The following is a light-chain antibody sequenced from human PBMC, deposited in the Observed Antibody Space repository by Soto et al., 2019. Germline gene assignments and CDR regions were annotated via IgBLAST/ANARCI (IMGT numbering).Light chain of an antibody. CDR3: YSYTSSNTNV. CDR2: DVS. Sequence: QSALTQPASVSGSPGQSITISCTGTSSDVGGYNYVSWYQHHPGKVPQLMIYDVSNRPSGVSNRFSGSKSGNTASLTISGLQAEDEAEYYCYSYTSSNTNVFGTGTKLTVL. CDR1: SSDVGGYNY. J-gene: IGLJ1*01. V-gene: IGLV2-14*03.